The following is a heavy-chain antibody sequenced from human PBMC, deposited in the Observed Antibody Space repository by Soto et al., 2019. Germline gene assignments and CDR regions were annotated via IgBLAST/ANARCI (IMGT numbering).Heavy chain of an antibody. V-gene: IGHV3-30-3*01. J-gene: IGHJ4*02. D-gene: IGHD3-3*01. CDR3: AREVYYDLWSGFNTHPYYFDD. CDR2: ISDDGSNT. CDR1: GFTFSRHT. Sequence: QVQLVESGGGVVQPGRSLRLSCAASGFTFSRHTMHWVRQAPGKGLEWVAAISDDGSNTYYADSVKGRFTISRDNSKNTLYLQSNSLSSEDTAVHHCAREVYYDLWSGFNTHPYYFDDWGQGTLVTVSS.